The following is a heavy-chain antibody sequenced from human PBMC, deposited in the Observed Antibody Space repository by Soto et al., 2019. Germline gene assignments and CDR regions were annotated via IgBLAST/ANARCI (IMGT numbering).Heavy chain of an antibody. Sequence: GASVKVSCKAIGYSFTSHYMHWVRQAPGQRLEWMGWINAGNGNTKYSQKFQGRVTITRDTSASTAYMELSSLRSEDTAVYYCAVNPSQSPLHWGQGTLVTVSS. CDR3: AVNPSQSPLH. V-gene: IGHV1-3*01. CDR1: GYSFTSHY. CDR2: INAGNGNT. D-gene: IGHD2-2*01. J-gene: IGHJ4*02.